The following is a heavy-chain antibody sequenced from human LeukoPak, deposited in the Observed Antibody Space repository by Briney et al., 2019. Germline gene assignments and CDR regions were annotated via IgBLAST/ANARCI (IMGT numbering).Heavy chain of an antibody. Sequence: PGGSLRLSCAASGFTVSSNYMSWVRQAPGKGLEWVSVIYSGGSTYYADSVKGRFTISRDNSKNTLYLQMNSLRAEDTAVYYCARDAATWIQLWRYWYLDLWGRGTLVTVSS. J-gene: IGHJ2*01. CDR2: IYSGGST. D-gene: IGHD5-18*01. V-gene: IGHV3-66*01. CDR1: GFTVSSNY. CDR3: ARDAATWIQLWRYWYLDL.